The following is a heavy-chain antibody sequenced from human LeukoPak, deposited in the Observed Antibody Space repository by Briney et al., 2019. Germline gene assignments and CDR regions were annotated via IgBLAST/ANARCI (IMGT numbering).Heavy chain of an antibody. CDR2: ISGSGGST. CDR1: GFTFSSYA. V-gene: IGHV3-23*01. D-gene: IGHD3-9*01. CDR3: AKEGQFLRYFDWFSY. J-gene: IGHJ4*02. Sequence: PGGSLRLSCAASGFTFSSYAMSWVRQAPGKGLEWVSAISGSGGSTYYADSVKGRFTVSRDNSKNTLYLQMNSLRAEDTAVYYCAKEGQFLRYFDWFSYWGQGTLVTVSS.